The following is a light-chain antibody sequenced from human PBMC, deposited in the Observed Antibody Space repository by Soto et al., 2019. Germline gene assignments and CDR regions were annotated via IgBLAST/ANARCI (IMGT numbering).Light chain of an antibody. J-gene: IGKJ5*01. V-gene: IGKV3-20*01. Sequence: EIVLTQSPGTLSLSPGERATLSCRASQSVSSSYLAWYQQKPGQAPRLLIYGASSRATGIPDRFSGSGSGTDFTHTISRLEPEDFAVYYCQQFGNSPQGFGQGTRLEIK. CDR2: GAS. CDR1: QSVSSSY. CDR3: QQFGNSPQG.